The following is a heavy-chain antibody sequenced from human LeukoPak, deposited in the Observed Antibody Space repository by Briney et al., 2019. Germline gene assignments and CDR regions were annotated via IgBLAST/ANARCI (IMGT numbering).Heavy chain of an antibody. CDR1: GYTFTGYY. Sequence: ASVKVSCKASGYTFTGYYMHWVRQAPGQGLEWMGWINPNSGGTNYAQKFQGRVTMTRDTSISTAYMELSRLRSDDTAVYYCARSQYSSGWYDYWGQGTLVTVSS. V-gene: IGHV1-2*02. J-gene: IGHJ4*02. CDR2: INPNSGGT. CDR3: ARSQYSSGWYDY. D-gene: IGHD6-19*01.